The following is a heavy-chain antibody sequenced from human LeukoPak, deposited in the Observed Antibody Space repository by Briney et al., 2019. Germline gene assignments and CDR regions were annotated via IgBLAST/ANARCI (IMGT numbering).Heavy chain of an antibody. CDR1: GFTVSSNY. CDR2: IDSGGST. J-gene: IGHJ6*03. V-gene: IGHV3-53*01. Sequence: PGGSLRLSCAASGFTVSSNYMTWVRQAPGKGLQLDSLIDSGGSTYFADSVKGRFTISRDTSKNTLYLQMNSLRAEDTAVYYCARRAPTVTYYYYYYMDVWGKGTTVTVSS. CDR3: ARRAPTVTYYYYYYMDV. D-gene: IGHD4-11*01.